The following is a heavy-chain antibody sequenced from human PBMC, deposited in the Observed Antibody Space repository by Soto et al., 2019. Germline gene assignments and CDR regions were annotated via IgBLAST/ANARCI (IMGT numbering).Heavy chain of an antibody. CDR2: IYYSGNT. CDR3: ARDTYYYDSSGFFDY. CDR1: GGSISSGGYY. Sequence: SETLSLTCTVSGGSISSGGYYWSWIRQHPGKGLEWIGYIYYSGNTYYNPSLKSRVTISVDTSKNQFSLKLSSVTAADTAVYYCARDTYYYDSSGFFDYWGQGTLVTVSS. J-gene: IGHJ4*02. V-gene: IGHV4-31*03. D-gene: IGHD3-22*01.